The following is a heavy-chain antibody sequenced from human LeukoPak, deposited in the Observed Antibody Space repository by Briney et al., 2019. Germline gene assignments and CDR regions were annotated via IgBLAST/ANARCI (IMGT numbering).Heavy chain of an antibody. V-gene: IGHV3-9*01. J-gene: IGHJ5*02. CDR1: GFTFDDYA. Sequence: PGGSLRLSCAASGFTFDDYAMHWVRQAPGKGLEWVSGISWNSDHIAYADSVKGRFTISRDNAKNSLYLQMNSLRPEDTAFYYCAKDINPGRDGGWFGPLGQGTLVTVS. D-gene: IGHD5-24*01. CDR3: AKDINPGRDGGWFGP. CDR2: ISWNSDHI.